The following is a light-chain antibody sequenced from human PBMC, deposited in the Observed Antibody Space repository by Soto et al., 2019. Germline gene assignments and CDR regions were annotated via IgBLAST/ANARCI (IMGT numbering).Light chain of an antibody. V-gene: IGKV1-39*01. CDR1: QSIRKY. J-gene: IGKJ1*01. Sequence: SSLSASVGDRVIITCRASQSIRKYLNWYQHKPGKVPTLLIYAASSLQSGVPSRFSGSASGTEFTLTITSLQPEDFATYYCQQSGDTPPWTFGQGTKVDIK. CDR3: QQSGDTPPWT. CDR2: AAS.